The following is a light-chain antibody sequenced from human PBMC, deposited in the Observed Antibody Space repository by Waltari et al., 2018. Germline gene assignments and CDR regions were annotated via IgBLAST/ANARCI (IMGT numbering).Light chain of an antibody. CDR2: GAF. V-gene: IGKV3-20*01. CDR3: QHYGSSTYT. J-gene: IGKJ2*01. CDR1: QSFSSTY. Sequence: EIVLPQSPAPLSLSPDERATLSCRASQSFSSTYLAWYQQKPGPAPRPLIYGAFKRATGIPDRFSGSGSGTDFTLTISRLEPEDFAVYYCQHYGSSTYTFGQGTKLEIK.